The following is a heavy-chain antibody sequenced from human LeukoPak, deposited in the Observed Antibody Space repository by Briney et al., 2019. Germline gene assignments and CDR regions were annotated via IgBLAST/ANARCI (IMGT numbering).Heavy chain of an antibody. CDR2: IYYSGST. D-gene: IGHD6-13*01. V-gene: IGHV4-59*01. J-gene: IGHJ3*02. CDR1: GGSISSYY. Sequence: PSETLPLTCTVSGGSISSYYWGWIRQPPGKGQEWIGYIYYSGSTNYNPSLKSRVTISVDTSKNQFSLKLSSVTAADTAVYYCARDEQQLGAYAFDIWGQGTMVTVSS. CDR3: ARDEQQLGAYAFDI.